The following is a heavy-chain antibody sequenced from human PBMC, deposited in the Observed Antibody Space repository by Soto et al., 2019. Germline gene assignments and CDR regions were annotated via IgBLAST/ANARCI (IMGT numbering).Heavy chain of an antibody. CDR3: AGELLSQSYYYYMDV. J-gene: IGHJ6*03. Sequence: EVQLLESGGGLVQPGGSLRLSCAASGFTFSNYAMSWVRQSPGKGLEWVSGLSGSGGRTYYADSVKGRFTISRDNSKNTLYLQMTSLRAGDTAIYFCAGELLSQSYYYYMDVWGKGTTVTVSS. V-gene: IGHV3-23*01. CDR1: GFTFSNYA. D-gene: IGHD3-10*01. CDR2: LSGSGGRT.